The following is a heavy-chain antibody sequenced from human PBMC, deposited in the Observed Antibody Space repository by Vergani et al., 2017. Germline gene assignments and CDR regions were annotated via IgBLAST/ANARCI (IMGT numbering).Heavy chain of an antibody. D-gene: IGHD2-15*01. V-gene: IGHV1-69*01. J-gene: IGHJ5*02. CDR2: IIPIFGTA. CDR3: ARSRRCYGRCDXFDP. Sequence: QVQLVQSGAEVKKPGSSVKVSCKASGGTFSSYAISWVRQAPGQGLEWMGGIIPIFGTANYAQKFQGRVTITADESTRTAYMELSSLRSEETAVYYCARSRRCYGRCDXFDPWGQGTLVTVSS. CDR1: GGTFSSYA.